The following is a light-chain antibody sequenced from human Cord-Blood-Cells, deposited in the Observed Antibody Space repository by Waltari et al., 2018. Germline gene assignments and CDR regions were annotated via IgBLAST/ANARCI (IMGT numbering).Light chain of an antibody. CDR2: WAS. CDR1: QSVLYSSNNKNY. CDR3: QQYYSTPLT. V-gene: IGKV4-1*01. J-gene: IGKJ4*01. Sequence: DIVMTQSPDSLAVSLGERAPINCKSSQSVLYSSNNKNYLAWYQQKPGHPPKLLIYWASTRESGVPDRFSGSGSGTDFTLTISSLQAEDVAVYYCQQYYSTPLTFGGGTKVEIK.